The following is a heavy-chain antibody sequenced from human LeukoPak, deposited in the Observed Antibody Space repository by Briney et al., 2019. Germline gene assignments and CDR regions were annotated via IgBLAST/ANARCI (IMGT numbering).Heavy chain of an antibody. V-gene: IGHV3-30*18. D-gene: IGHD2-2*01. J-gene: IGHJ6*04. Sequence: PGRSLRLSCAASGFTFSSYGMHCVRQAPGKGLEWVAVISYDGSNKYYADSVKGRFTISRDNSKNTLYLQMNSLRAEDTAVYYCAKDRGYCSSTSCYNYYYYGMDVWGKGTTVTVSS. CDR2: ISYDGSNK. CDR3: AKDRGYCSSTSCYNYYYYGMDV. CDR1: GFTFSSYG.